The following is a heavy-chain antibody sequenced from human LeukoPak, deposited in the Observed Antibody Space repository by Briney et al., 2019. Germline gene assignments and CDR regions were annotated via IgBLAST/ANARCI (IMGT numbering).Heavy chain of an antibody. CDR3: ARDHGMMAVAGTGWFDP. CDR1: GYTFTSYG. CDR2: ISAYNGNT. V-gene: IGHV1-18*01. D-gene: IGHD6-19*01. J-gene: IGHJ5*02. Sequence: GASVKVSCKASGYTFTSYGISWVRQAPGQGLEWMGWISAYNGNTNYAQKLQGRVTMTTDTSTSTAYMELRSLRSDDTAVYYCARDHGMMAVAGTGWFDPWGQGTLVTVSS.